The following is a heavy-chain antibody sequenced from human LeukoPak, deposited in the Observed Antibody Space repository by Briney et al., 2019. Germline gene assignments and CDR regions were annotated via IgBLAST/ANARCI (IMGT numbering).Heavy chain of an antibody. D-gene: IGHD3-22*01. CDR2: IIPIFGTA. CDR3: ARGLIPEYYYDSNLQYQFDY. CDR1: GGTFSSYA. Sequence: GASVKVSCKASGGTFSSYAISWVRQAPGQGLEWMGGIIPIFGTANYAQKFQGRVTITADESTSTAYMELSSLRSEDTAVYYCARGLIPEYYYDSNLQYQFDYWGQGTLVTVSS. J-gene: IGHJ4*02. V-gene: IGHV1-69*13.